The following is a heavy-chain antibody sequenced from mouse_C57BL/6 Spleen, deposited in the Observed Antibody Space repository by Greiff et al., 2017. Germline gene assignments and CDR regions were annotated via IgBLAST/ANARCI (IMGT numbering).Heavy chain of an antibody. Sequence: DVMLVESGGGLVKPGGSLKLSCAASGFTFSDYGMHWVRQAPEKGLEWVAYISSGSSTIYYADTVKGRFTISRDNAKNTLFLQMTSLRSEDTAMYYCAKAQLGVYYYAMDYWGQGTSVTVSS. V-gene: IGHV5-17*01. CDR3: AKAQLGVYYYAMDY. J-gene: IGHJ4*01. CDR1: GFTFSDYG. D-gene: IGHD4-1*02. CDR2: ISSGSSTI.